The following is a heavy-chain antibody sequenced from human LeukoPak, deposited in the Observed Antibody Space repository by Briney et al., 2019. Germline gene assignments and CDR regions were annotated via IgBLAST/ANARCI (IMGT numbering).Heavy chain of an antibody. D-gene: IGHD5-12*01. J-gene: IGHJ4*02. CDR2: ISYDGSNK. Sequence: PGGSLRLSCAASGFTFSSYAMHWVRQAPGKGLEWVAVISYDGSNKYYADSVKGRFTISRDNSKNTLYLQMNSLRAEDTAVYYCARAYSGYELYFDYWGQGTLVTVSP. V-gene: IGHV3-30*04. CDR3: ARAYSGYELYFDY. CDR1: GFTFSSYA.